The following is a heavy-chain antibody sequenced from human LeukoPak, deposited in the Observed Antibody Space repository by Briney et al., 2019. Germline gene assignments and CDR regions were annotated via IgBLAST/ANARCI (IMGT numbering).Heavy chain of an antibody. D-gene: IGHD3-10*02. CDR3: ARGHARNCVWSCSGDWFDP. V-gene: IGHV4-30-4*01. CDR1: GGSISSGDYY. J-gene: IGHJ5*02. Sequence: SETLSLTCTVSGGSISSGDYYWSWIRQPPGKGLEWIGYIHYSGSTYYNPSLKSRVTISVDTSKNQFSLKLSSVTAADTAVYYCARGHARNCVWSCSGDWFDPWGQGTLVTVSS. CDR2: IHYSGST.